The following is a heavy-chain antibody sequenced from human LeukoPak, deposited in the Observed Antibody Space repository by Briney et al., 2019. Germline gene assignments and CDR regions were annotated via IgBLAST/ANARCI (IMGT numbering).Heavy chain of an antibody. V-gene: IGHV3-21*01. CDR3: ARGAGSGQHTQNYYTDV. Sequence: GGSLRLSCAASGFTFSNAWMSWVRQAPGKGLEWVSSITSGGDYIHYADSVKARFTISRDNAKNSLYLQMNSLRAEGTAVYYCARGAGSGQHTQNYYTDVSGERTTVSASS. CDR2: ITSGGDYI. J-gene: IGHJ6*03. D-gene: IGHD3-3*01. CDR1: GFTFSNAW.